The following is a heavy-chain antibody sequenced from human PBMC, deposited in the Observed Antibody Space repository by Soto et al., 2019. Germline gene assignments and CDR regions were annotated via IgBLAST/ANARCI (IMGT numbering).Heavy chain of an antibody. V-gene: IGHV2-5*01. CDR3: AHDYYDGSGYYANDAFDI. CDR2: IYWNDDK. J-gene: IGHJ3*02. D-gene: IGHD3-22*01. Sequence: QITLKESGPSLVKPTQTLTLTCTFSGFSVSTSGVGVGWIRQPPGKALEWLALIYWNDDKRYSPSLKSRLTSTKDTSKNQVVLTMTNMDPVDTATYYCAHDYYDGSGYYANDAFDIWGQGTMVTVSS. CDR1: GFSVSTSGVG.